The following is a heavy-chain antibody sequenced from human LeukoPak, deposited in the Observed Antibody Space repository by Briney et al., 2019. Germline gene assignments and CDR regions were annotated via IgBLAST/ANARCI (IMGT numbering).Heavy chain of an antibody. D-gene: IGHD5-18*01. V-gene: IGHV4-38-2*02. CDR2: TYHSGGT. J-gene: IGHJ4*02. Sequence: SETLSLTCTVSGYSISSGYFWGWIRQPPGKGLEWIGTTYHSGGTYYNPSLKSRVTISVDTSKNQFSLRLSSVTAADTAMYYCARDRGADTASTDWGQGTLVTVSS. CDR1: GYSISSGYF. CDR3: ARDRGADTASTD.